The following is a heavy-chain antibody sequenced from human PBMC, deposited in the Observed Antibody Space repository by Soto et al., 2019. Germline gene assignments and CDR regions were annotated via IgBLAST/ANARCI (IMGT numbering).Heavy chain of an antibody. CDR1: GYTFTSYG. Sequence: QVQLVQSGAEVKKPGASVKVSCKASGYTFTSYGITWVRQAPGQGLEWMGWISAYNGNTNYAQKLQGRVTMTTDTSTSTAYRERRSLRSDATAVYYCAGVTYGDYVDPFDYWGRGTLVAVSS. V-gene: IGHV1-18*01. CDR2: ISAYNGNT. D-gene: IGHD4-17*01. J-gene: IGHJ4*02. CDR3: AGVTYGDYVDPFDY.